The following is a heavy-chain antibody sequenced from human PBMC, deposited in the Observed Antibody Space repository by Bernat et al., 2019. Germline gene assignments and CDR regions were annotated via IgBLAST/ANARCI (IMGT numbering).Heavy chain of an antibody. V-gene: IGHV1-46*01. CDR2: INPSGGST. Sequence: QVQLVQSGAEVKKPGASVKVSCKASGYTFTSYYMHWVRQAPGQGLEWMGRINPSGGSTSYAQKFQGRVTITRDTSTGTVYMELSSLISEDTAVYSCATRGGDDSSGYPFDYWGQGTLVTVSS. CDR1: GYTFTSYY. D-gene: IGHD3-22*01. CDR3: ATRGGDDSSGYPFDY. J-gene: IGHJ4*02.